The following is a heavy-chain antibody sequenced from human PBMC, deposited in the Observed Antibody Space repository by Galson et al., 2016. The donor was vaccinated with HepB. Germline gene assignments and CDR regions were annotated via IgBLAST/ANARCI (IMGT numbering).Heavy chain of an antibody. V-gene: IGHV4-59*01. CDR3: ARSYGGYAFDI. CDR1: GGSISPFF. CDR2: IYYSGTT. J-gene: IGHJ3*02. Sequence: SETLSLTCTVSGGSISPFFWSWIRQPPGKGPEWIVYIYYSGTTNYNPSLNSRVTISLDTSKSQFSLKVTSVTAADTAVYYCARSYGGYAFDIWGQGTMVTVSS. D-gene: IGHD4-23*01.